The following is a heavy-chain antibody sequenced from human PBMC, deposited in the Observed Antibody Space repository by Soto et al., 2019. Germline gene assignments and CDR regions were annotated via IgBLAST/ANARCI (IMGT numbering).Heavy chain of an antibody. CDR1: GGSISSYY. CDR3: ARGPVRPVTTNEHYYYYGMDV. D-gene: IGHD4-17*01. J-gene: IGHJ6*02. V-gene: IGHV4-59*12. CDR2: IYYSGST. Sequence: SETLSLTCTVSGGSISSYYWSCIRQPPGKGLEWIGYIYYSGSTNYNPSLKSRVTISVDTSKNQFSLKLSSVTAADTAVYYCARGPVRPVTTNEHYYYYGMDVWGQGTTVTVSS.